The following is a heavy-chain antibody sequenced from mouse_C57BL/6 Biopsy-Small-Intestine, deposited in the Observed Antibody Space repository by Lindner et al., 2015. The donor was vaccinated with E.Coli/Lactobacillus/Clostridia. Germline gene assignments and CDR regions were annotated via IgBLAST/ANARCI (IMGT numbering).Heavy chain of an antibody. CDR3: ARDRGNPAFRENNWFDP. V-gene: IGHV1-72*04. J-gene: IGHJ4*01. D-gene: IGHD4-1*02. Sequence: SVKVSCKASGYTFIGYYMHWMRRAPGQGLEWLGWINPNSGATQYSQKFQGRVTMTTDTSITTAYMELTRVSSDDTAVYYCARDRGNPAFRENNWFDPWGQGTLVTVSS. CDR2: INPNSGAT. CDR1: GYTFIGYY.